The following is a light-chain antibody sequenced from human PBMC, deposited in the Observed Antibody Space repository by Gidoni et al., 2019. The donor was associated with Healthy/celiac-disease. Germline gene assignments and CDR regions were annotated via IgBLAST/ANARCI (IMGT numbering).Light chain of an antibody. CDR1: QSISSY. CDR3: QQSYSTWT. CDR2: AAS. Sequence: DIQITQTPSSLSASVGDRVTITCRASQSISSYINWYQQKPGKATKLLIYAASSLKSGVPSRFSGSGSGTDFTLTISSLQPEDFATYYCQQSYSTWTFGQGTKVEIK. V-gene: IGKV1-39*01. J-gene: IGKJ1*01.